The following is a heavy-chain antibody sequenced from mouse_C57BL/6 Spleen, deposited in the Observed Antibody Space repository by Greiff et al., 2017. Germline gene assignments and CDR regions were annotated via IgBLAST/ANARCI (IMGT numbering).Heavy chain of an antibody. Sequence: EVQLVESGGGLVQPKGSLKLSCAASGFSFNTYAMNWVRQAPGKGLEWVARIRSKSNNYATYSADAVKDRFTISRDDSESMLYLQMNNLNTEDTAMYYGVSPNYYDYDEGYVDVWGTGTTVTVSS. D-gene: IGHD2-4*01. CDR3: VSPNYYDYDEGYVDV. CDR2: IRSKSNNYAT. CDR1: GFSFNTYA. V-gene: IGHV10-1*01. J-gene: IGHJ1*03.